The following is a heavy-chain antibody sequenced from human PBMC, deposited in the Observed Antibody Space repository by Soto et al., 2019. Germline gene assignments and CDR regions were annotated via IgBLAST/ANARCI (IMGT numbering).Heavy chain of an antibody. J-gene: IGHJ4*02. CDR3: AREASADSSGYFDY. CDR1: GGSFSDYF. Sequence: SETLSLTCAVYGGSFSDYFWTWIRQPPGKGLEWIGEINHSGSTNYNPSLKSRVTISVDTSKNQFSLKLSSVTAADTAVYYCAREASADSSGYFDYWGQGTLVTVSS. D-gene: IGHD3-22*01. V-gene: IGHV4-34*01. CDR2: INHSGST.